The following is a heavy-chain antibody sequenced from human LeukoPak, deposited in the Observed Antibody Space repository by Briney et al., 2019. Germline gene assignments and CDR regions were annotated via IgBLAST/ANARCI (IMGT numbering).Heavy chain of an antibody. CDR2: TYYRSKWYY. CDR3: ALARSEYHYGMDV. V-gene: IGHV6-1*01. Sequence: SQTLSLTCAISADSVSSISVAWNWIRQSPSRGLEWLGRTYYRSKWYYEYAVSVKGRININPDPSKNQFSLQLNSVTPEDTAVYYCALARSEYHYGMDVWGQGTTVTVSS. J-gene: IGHJ6*02. CDR1: ADSVSSISVA.